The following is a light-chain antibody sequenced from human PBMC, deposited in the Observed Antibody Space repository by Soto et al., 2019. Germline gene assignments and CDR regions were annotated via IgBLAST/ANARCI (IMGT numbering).Light chain of an antibody. CDR1: SSDVGGYNY. CDR3: SSYAGSNNRMWYVV. V-gene: IGLV2-8*01. J-gene: IGLJ2*01. CDR2: EVS. Sequence: QSALTQPPSASGSPGQSVTISCTGTSSDVGGYNYVSWYQQHPGKAPKLMIYEVSKRPSGVPDRFSGSKSGNTASLTVSGLQAEDEADYYCSSYAGSNNRMWYVVFGGGTKVTVL.